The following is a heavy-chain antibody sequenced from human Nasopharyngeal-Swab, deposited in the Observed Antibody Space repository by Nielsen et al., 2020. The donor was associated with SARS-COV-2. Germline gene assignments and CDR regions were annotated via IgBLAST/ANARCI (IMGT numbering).Heavy chain of an antibody. D-gene: IGHD6-13*01. V-gene: IGHV4-34*01. Sequence: GSLRLSCAVYGGSFSGYYWSWIRQPPGKGLEWIGEINHSGSTNYNPSLKSRVTISVDTSKNQFSLKLSSVTAADTAVYYCARDSSAKFVYYYYGMDVWGQGTTVTVSS. CDR1: GGSFSGYY. CDR2: INHSGST. J-gene: IGHJ6*02. CDR3: ARDSSAKFVYYYYGMDV.